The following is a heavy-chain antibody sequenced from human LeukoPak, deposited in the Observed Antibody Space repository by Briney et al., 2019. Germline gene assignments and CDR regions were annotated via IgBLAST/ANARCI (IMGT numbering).Heavy chain of an antibody. V-gene: IGHV1-8*01. CDR1: GYTFTSYD. CDR3: ARAGGSGSYYMIWFDP. Sequence: ASVKVSCKASGYTFTSYDINWVRQATGQGLEWMGWMNPNSGNTGYAQKFQGRVTMTRNTSISTAYMELSSLRSEDTAVYYCARAGGSGSYYMIWFDPWGQGTLVTVSS. D-gene: IGHD3-10*01. J-gene: IGHJ5*02. CDR2: MNPNSGNT.